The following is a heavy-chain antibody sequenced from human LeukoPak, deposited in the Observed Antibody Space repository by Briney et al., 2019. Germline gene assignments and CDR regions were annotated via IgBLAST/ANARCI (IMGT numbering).Heavy chain of an antibody. Sequence: GASVKVSCKASGYTFTGYYMHWVRQAPGQGLEWMGRINPNSGGTNYAQKFQGRVTMTRDTSISTAYMELSRLRSDDTALYYCAREIKGLDVWGSYRYNPSLPDYWGQGTLVTVSS. CDR3: AREIKGLDVWGSYRYNPSLPDY. CDR2: INPNSGGT. D-gene: IGHD3-16*02. CDR1: GYTFTGYY. V-gene: IGHV1-2*06. J-gene: IGHJ4*02.